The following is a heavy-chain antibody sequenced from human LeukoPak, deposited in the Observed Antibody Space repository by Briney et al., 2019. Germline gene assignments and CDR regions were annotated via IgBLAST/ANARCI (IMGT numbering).Heavy chain of an antibody. CDR3: ARDAPVDTAMVGEHRPRNNWFDP. CDR2: INPNSGGT. CDR1: GYTFTGYY. J-gene: IGHJ5*02. D-gene: IGHD5-18*01. V-gene: IGHV1-2*04. Sequence: ASVKVSCKASGYTFTGYYMHWVRQAPGQGLEWMGWINPNSGGTNYAQKFQGWVTMTRDTSISTAYMELSRLRSDDTAVYYCARDAPVDTAMVGEHRPRNNWFDPWGQGTLVTVSS.